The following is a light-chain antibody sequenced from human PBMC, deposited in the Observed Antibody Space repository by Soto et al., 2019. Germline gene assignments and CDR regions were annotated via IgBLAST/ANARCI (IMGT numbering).Light chain of an antibody. J-gene: IGKJ1*01. CDR3: QQRSNWPT. CDR1: QSVSSY. Sequence: EIVLTQSPATLSLSPGDRATLSCRASQSVSSYLAWYQQEPGQAPRLLIYDASNRATGIPARFSGSGSGTDFTLTISSLEPEDFAVYYCQQRSNWPTFGQGTKVDIK. CDR2: DAS. V-gene: IGKV3-11*01.